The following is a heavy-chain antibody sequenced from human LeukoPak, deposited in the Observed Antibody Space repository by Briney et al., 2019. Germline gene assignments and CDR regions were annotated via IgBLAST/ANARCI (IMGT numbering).Heavy chain of an antibody. CDR1: GFTFSDAW. CDR3: ATVYYNYGYNF. V-gene: IGHV3-15*01. CDR2: IKSKTDGGTT. J-gene: IGHJ4*02. Sequence: TGGSLRLSCAGSGFTFSDAWMSWVRQAPGKGLERVGRIKSKTDGGTTDYAAPVKGRFTISSDDSKTTLYLQMNSLRIEDTAVYYCATVYYNYGYNFWGQGTLVTVSS. D-gene: IGHD5-18*01.